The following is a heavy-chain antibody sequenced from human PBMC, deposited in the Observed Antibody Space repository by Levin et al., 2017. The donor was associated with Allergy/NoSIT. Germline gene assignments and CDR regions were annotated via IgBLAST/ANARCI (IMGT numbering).Heavy chain of an antibody. D-gene: IGHD5-12*01. CDR2: ISATGGST. CDR1: GFTFNNYV. CDR3: GKRRPTGRATGHFDD. J-gene: IGHJ4*02. V-gene: IGHV3-23*01. Sequence: GESLKISCPASGFTFNNYVMTWVRQTPGKGLEWVASISATGGSTYYSDSVIGRFTISRDNSRNTLYLQINTLTAGDTALYFCGKRRPTGRATGHFDDWGQGTLVTVAS.